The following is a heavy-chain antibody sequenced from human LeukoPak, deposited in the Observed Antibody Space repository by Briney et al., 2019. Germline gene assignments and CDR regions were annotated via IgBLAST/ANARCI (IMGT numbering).Heavy chain of an antibody. Sequence: GESLRLSCAASGFNFGDYYMSWIRQAPGKGLEWISYISTGGGTIKYADSVKGRFTISRDNAKNSLYLQMNSLRAEDTAVYYCARDALRFLDSPYYMDVWGKGTTVTVSS. D-gene: IGHD3-3*01. CDR1: GFNFGDYY. CDR2: ISTGGGTI. V-gene: IGHV3-11*04. J-gene: IGHJ6*03. CDR3: ARDALRFLDSPYYMDV.